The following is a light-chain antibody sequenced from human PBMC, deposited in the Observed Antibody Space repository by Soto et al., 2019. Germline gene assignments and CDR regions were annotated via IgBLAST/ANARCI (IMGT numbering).Light chain of an antibody. CDR3: QQQSDSVT. J-gene: IGKJ3*01. V-gene: IGKV3-20*01. Sequence: EIVLTQSPGTLSLSPGERATLACRASQSVSSSYLAWYQQQPGQAPRLLIYGASSRATGIPDRSSGSGSGTDFTLTISRLEPEDFAMYYCQQQSDSVTFGPGTKVDIK. CDR2: GAS. CDR1: QSVSSSY.